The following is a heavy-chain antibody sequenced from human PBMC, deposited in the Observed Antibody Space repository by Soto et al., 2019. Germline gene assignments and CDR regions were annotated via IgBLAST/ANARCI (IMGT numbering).Heavy chain of an antibody. CDR2: INPDGNEK. CDR3: ASPRLG. J-gene: IGHJ4*02. CDR1: GISFSASW. Sequence: DVQIVESGGGLVQSGGSVRLSCAASGISFSASWMNWVRQTPGKGPEWVANINPDGNEKYYVDSLKGRFTISRDNSKKSLYLQMNNLRGEDTAVYYCASPRLGWGQGTLVIVSS. V-gene: IGHV3-7*01.